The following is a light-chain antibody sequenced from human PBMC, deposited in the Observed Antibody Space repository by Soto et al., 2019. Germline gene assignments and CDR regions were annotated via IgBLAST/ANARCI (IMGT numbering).Light chain of an antibody. CDR2: GAS. V-gene: IGKV3-20*01. CDR3: QRYDSSPYT. J-gene: IGKJ2*01. Sequence: EIVLTQSPVTLSLSPGERATLSCRASPSVSSSYLAWYQQKSGQAPRLLVYGASSRATGIPDRFSGSESGTDFTLTISRLEPEDCAVYYCQRYDSSPYTFGQGTKVDIK. CDR1: PSVSSSY.